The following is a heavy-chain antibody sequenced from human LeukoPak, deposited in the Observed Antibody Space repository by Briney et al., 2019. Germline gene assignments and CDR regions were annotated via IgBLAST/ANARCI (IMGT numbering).Heavy chain of an antibody. CDR3: ARDSDFWSGYYYFDY. Sequence: SETLSLTRTVSGGSISRADYYWSWIRQPPGKGLEWIGYIYYSGSTYCNPSLKSRATISVDTSKSPFSLKLSSVTAADTAVYYCARDSDFWSGYYYFDYWGQGTLVTVSS. CDR1: GGSISRADYY. V-gene: IGHV4-30-4*08. CDR2: IYYSGST. J-gene: IGHJ4*02. D-gene: IGHD3-3*01.